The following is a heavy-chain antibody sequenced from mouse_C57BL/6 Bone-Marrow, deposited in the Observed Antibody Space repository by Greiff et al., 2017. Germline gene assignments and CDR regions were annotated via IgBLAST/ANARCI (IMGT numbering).Heavy chain of an antibody. CDR2: INPSSGYT. J-gene: IGHJ4*01. Sequence: VKLQEPGVELAKLGASVKLSCKASGYPSTSYWMHWVNQRLGQGLEWIGYINPSSGYTKYNQKFKDKATLTADKSSSTAYMQVSSLTYEDSAVYYCARGGSKGAMDYWGQGTSVTVSS. CDR1: GYPSTSYW. D-gene: IGHD1-3*01. V-gene: IGHV1-7*01. CDR3: ARGGSKGAMDY.